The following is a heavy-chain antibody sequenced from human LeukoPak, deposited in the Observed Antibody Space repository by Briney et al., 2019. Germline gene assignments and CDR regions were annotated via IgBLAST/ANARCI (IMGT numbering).Heavy chain of an antibody. CDR1: GGSFSGYY. D-gene: IGHD2-8*01. Sequence: SETLSLTCAVYGGSFSGYYWSWIRQPPGKGLEWIGEINHSGSTNYNPSLKSRVTISVDTSKNQFSLKLSSVTAADTAVYYCARGPYCTNGVCYRDASDIWGQGTMVTVSS. V-gene: IGHV4-34*01. J-gene: IGHJ3*02. CDR3: ARGPYCTNGVCYRDASDI. CDR2: INHSGST.